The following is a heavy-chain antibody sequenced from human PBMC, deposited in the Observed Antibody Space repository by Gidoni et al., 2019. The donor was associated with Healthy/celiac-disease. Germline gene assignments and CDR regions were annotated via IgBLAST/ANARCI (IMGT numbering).Heavy chain of an antibody. D-gene: IGHD3-3*01. J-gene: IGHJ4*02. Sequence: EVQLVESGGGLVKPGGSLRLSCAASGFTFSNAWMSWVRQAPGKGLEWVGRIKSKTDGGTTDYAAPVKGRFTISRDDSKNTLYLQMNSLKTEDTAVYYCTTWRFLEWLTPHLFDYWGQGTLVTVSS. CDR2: IKSKTDGGTT. CDR1: GFTFSNAW. CDR3: TTWRFLEWLTPHLFDY. V-gene: IGHV3-15*01.